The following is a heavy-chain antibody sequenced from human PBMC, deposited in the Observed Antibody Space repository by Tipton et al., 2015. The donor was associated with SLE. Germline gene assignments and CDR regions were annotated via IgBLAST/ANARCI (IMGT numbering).Heavy chain of an antibody. D-gene: IGHD3-9*01. CDR2: IYYSGST. CDR3: ARVPLHYDISDAFDI. CDR1: GGSISSHY. J-gene: IGHJ3*02. V-gene: IGHV4-59*08. Sequence: TLSLTCTVSGGSISSHYWSWIRQPPGKGLEWIGYIYYSGSTNYNPSLKSRVTISVDTSKNQFSLKLSSVTAADTAVYYCARVPLHYDISDAFDIWVQGTMVTVSS.